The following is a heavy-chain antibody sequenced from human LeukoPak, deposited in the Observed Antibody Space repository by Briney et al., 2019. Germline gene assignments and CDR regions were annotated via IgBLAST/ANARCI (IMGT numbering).Heavy chain of an antibody. J-gene: IGHJ4*02. CDR3: AIHESSIPY. Sequence: PGGSLRLSCAASGFIFGSYGMHWVRQAPGNGQEWVSGISAGSGSTYYADSVKGRFTISRDNSKNTLYLQMSSLRAEDTAIYYCAIHESSIPYWGQGTLVTVSS. CDR2: ISAGSGST. CDR1: GFIFGSYG. D-gene: IGHD1-26*01. V-gene: IGHV3-23*01.